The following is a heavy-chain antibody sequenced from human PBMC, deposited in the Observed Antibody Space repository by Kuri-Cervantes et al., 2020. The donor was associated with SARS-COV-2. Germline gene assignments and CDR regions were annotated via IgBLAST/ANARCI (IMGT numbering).Heavy chain of an antibody. J-gene: IGHJ2*01. Sequence: SETLSLTCTVSGGSISSYYWSWIRQPPGKGLEWIGYIYYSWSTNYNPSLKSRVTISVDTSKNQFSLKLSSVTAADTAVYYCARQRATHWYSDLWGRGTLVTVSS. D-gene: IGHD2-15*01. CDR2: IYYSWST. CDR3: ARQRATHWYSDL. CDR1: GGSISSYY. V-gene: IGHV4-59*08.